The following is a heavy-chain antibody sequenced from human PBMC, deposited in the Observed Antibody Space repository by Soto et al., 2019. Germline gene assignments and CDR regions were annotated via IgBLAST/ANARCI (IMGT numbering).Heavy chain of an antibody. CDR3: ARQTTYSSSWYDY. Sequence: PSETLSLTCTASGGSISNYYWTLIRQPAGKELQWIGRIYTSGSTNYNPSLKSRITMSVDTSKNQFSLKLSSVTAADTALYYCARQTTYSSSWYDYWGHGTLVTVSS. D-gene: IGHD6-13*01. V-gene: IGHV4-4*07. CDR1: GGSISNYY. J-gene: IGHJ5*01. CDR2: IYTSGST.